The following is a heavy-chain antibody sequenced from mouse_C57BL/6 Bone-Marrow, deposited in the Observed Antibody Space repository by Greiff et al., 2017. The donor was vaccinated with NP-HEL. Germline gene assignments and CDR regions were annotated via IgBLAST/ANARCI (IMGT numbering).Heavy chain of an antibody. CDR2: ISSGGSYT. D-gene: IGHD2-2*01. V-gene: IGHV5-6*01. Sequence: EVKLMESGGDLVKPGGSLKLSCAASGFTFSSYGMSWVRQTPDKRLEWVATISSGGSYTYYPDSVQGRFTISRDNAKNTLYLQMSSLKSEDTAMYYCARGLYGYDDYWGQGTTLTVSS. CDR1: GFTFSSYG. J-gene: IGHJ2*01. CDR3: ARGLYGYDDY.